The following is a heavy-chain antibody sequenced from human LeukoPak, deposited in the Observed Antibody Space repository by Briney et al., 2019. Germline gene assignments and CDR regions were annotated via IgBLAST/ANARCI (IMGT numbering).Heavy chain of an antibody. J-gene: IGHJ5*02. V-gene: IGHV3-74*01. CDR1: GFTFSSYW. Sequence: GGSLRLSCAASGFTFSSYWMHWVRHAPGKGLVWVSRINSDGSSTSYADSVKGRFTISRDNAKNTLYLQMNSLRAEDTAVYYCARDRSDYYGSGRFDPWGQGTLVTVSS. D-gene: IGHD3-10*01. CDR2: INSDGSST. CDR3: ARDRSDYYGSGRFDP.